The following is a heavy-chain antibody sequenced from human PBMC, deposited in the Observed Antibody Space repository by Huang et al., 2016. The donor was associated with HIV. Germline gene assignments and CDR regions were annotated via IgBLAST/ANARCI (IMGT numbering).Heavy chain of an antibody. Sequence: QVQLVQSGAEVKRPGASVKVSCKASGYSFTGHFIHWVRQAPGQGVGGVGRIYPTSGAINWASRFQGRVSMTRDKSIGTAYMELSGLRSDDTAVFFCAREAWASGVAHYFDYWGPGTLVTVSS. CDR3: AREAWASGVAHYFDY. V-gene: IGHV1-2*06. D-gene: IGHD3-10*01. CDR1: GYSFTGHF. CDR2: IYPTSGAI. J-gene: IGHJ4*02.